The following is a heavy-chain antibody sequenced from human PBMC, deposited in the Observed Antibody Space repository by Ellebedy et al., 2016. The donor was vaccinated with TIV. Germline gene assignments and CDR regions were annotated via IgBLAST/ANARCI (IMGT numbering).Heavy chain of an antibody. CDR3: ARAPAGTQQSPLDY. CDR1: GGSISSGSHF. V-gene: IGHV4-39*07. Sequence: MPGGSLRLSCSVSGGSISSGSHFWGWFRQPPGKGLEWIGSVYYSGSTNYNPSLKSRVTISVDKSKNQFSLKLTSVTAADTAVYYCARAPAGTQQSPLDYWGQGTLVTVSS. J-gene: IGHJ4*02. CDR2: VYYSGST. D-gene: IGHD6-13*01.